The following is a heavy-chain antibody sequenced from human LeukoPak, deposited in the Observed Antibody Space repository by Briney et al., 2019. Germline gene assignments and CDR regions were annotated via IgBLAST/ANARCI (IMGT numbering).Heavy chain of an antibody. J-gene: IGHJ4*02. CDR2: IYYSGST. V-gene: IGHV4-31*03. CDR1: GGSISSGGYY. CDR3: ARGDYSLHYFDY. D-gene: IGHD4-11*01. Sequence: SQTLSLTCTVSGGSISSGGYYWSWIRQHPGKGLEWIGYIYYSGSTYYNPSLKSRVTISVDTSKNQFSLKLSSVTAADTAVYYCARGDYSLHYFDYWGQGTLVTVSS.